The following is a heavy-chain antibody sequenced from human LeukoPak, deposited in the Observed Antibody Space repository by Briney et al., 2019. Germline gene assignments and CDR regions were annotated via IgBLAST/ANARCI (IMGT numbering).Heavy chain of an antibody. J-gene: IGHJ4*02. Sequence: GGPLRLSCAASGFTFTDYNINWVRQAPGKGLVLLSYIRHTGSPIYYADSVKGRFTISRDNAKNSVYLQMNSLRDEDTAIYYCARDYGGHGEYFDYWGRGTLVAVSS. CDR2: IRHTGSPI. D-gene: IGHD4-23*01. CDR1: GFTFTDYN. V-gene: IGHV3-48*02. CDR3: ARDYGGHGEYFDY.